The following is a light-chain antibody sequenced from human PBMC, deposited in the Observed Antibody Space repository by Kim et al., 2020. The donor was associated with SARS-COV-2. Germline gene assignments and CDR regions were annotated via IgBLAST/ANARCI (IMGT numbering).Light chain of an antibody. CDR3: QQCGSSPWT. J-gene: IGKJ1*01. CDR1: RTVVSSY. CDR2: GAS. V-gene: IGKV3-20*01. Sequence: SPREKAPPSSRARRTVVSSYLAWYQQKPGQAPRLLIYGASSRATGIPDRFSGSGSGTDFTLIISRLEPEDFAVYYCQQCGSSPWTFGQGTKVDIK.